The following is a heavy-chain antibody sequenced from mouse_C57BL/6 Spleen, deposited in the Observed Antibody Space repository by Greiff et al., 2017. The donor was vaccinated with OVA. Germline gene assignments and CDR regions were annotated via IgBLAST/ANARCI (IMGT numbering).Heavy chain of an antibody. CDR3: TRAYYYGSRGGFDY. CDR1: GFTFSSYA. D-gene: IGHD1-1*01. J-gene: IGHJ2*01. V-gene: IGHV5-9-1*02. Sequence: EVKVEESGAGLVKPGGSLKLSCAASGFTFSSYAMSWVRQTPEKRLEWVAYISSGGDYTYYADTVKGRFTISRDNARNTLYLQMSSLKSEDTAMYYCTRAYYYGSRGGFDYWGQGTTLTVSS. CDR2: ISSGGDYT.